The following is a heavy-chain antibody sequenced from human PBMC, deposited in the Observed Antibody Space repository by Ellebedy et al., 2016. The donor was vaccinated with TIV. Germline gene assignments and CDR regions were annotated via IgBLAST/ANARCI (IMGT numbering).Heavy chain of an antibody. Sequence: PGGSLRLSCAASGFAFDRYGMNWVRQPPGKGLEWVSSIGSSAYSTHYADSVKGRFTISRDNSRNTLYLQMNSVRGEDTAVYFCAKDLRYSAGWGGALDIWGHGAMVTVSS. CDR3: AKDLRYSAGWGGALDI. CDR1: GFAFDRYG. D-gene: IGHD2-8*02. V-gene: IGHV3-23*01. J-gene: IGHJ3*02. CDR2: IGSSAYST.